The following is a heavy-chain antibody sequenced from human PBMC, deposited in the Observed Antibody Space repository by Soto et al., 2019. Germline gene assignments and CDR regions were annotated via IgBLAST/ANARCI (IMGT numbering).Heavy chain of an antibody. V-gene: IGHV3-23*01. Sequence: GGSLRLSCAASGFTFSSYAMSWVRQAPGKGLEWVSAISGSGGSTYYADSVKGRFTISRDNSKNTLYVQMNSLRDEDTAVYYCERPEYSSSSYGMDVWGQGTTVNVSS. CDR3: ERPEYSSSSYGMDV. J-gene: IGHJ6*02. CDR2: ISGSGGST. D-gene: IGHD6-6*01. CDR1: GFTFSSYA.